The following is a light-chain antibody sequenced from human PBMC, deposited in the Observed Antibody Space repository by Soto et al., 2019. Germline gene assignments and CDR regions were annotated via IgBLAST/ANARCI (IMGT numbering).Light chain of an antibody. CDR1: QSVNNNY. V-gene: IGKV3-20*01. J-gene: IGKJ4*01. CDR2: GAS. Sequence: EIVLTQSPDTLSLSPGERATLSCRASQSVNNNYLTWYQQKPGQAPRLLIFGASGRATGIPDRFSGSGSGTDFTLTISRLEPEDFAVYYCQQYGSTPLTFGGGTKVEIK. CDR3: QQYGSTPLT.